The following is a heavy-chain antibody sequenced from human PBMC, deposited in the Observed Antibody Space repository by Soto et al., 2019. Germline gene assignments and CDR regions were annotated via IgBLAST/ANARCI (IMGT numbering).Heavy chain of an antibody. Sequence: SETLSLTCAVYGGSFSDYFWSWLRQPPGKGLEWIGEINHSGGTNYNPSLESRLTISVDTSKKQFCLKLRSVTAADTAVYYCARDQCYDYVWESYRHNWFDPWGQGTLVTVSS. J-gene: IGHJ5*02. CDR3: ARDQCYDYVWESYRHNWFDP. CDR1: GGSFSDYF. V-gene: IGHV4-34*01. CDR2: INHSGGT. D-gene: IGHD3-16*02.